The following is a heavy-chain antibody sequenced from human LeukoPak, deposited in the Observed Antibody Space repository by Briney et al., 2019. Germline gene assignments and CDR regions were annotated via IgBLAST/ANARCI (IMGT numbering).Heavy chain of an antibody. V-gene: IGHV1-69*04. D-gene: IGHD2-21*02. CDR2: IIPILGTA. CDR1: LGTFSRYA. CDR3: ARVHGQQLDADCGGDCAFDY. J-gene: IGHJ4*02. Sequence: SLKASCKASLGTFSRYAISCVRQTPGHWLEWMGRIIPILGTANYAQKFQGRVTITADKSTSTAYMELSGLRAEDTPVCYCARVHGQQLDADCGGDCAFDYWGQGTLVTVSS.